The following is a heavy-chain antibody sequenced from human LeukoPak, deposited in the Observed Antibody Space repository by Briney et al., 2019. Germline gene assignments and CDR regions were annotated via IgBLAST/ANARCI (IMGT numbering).Heavy chain of an antibody. CDR2: VYHSGST. J-gene: IGHJ5*02. Sequence: SETLSLTCAVSGGSISSSNWWSWVRQPPGKGLEWIGEVYHSGSTNYNPSLKSRVTISVDKSKNQFSLKLSSVTAADTAVYYCARILHIYASGSSAWGQGTLVTVSS. CDR3: ARILHIYASGSSA. V-gene: IGHV4-4*02. CDR1: GGSISSSNW. D-gene: IGHD3-10*01.